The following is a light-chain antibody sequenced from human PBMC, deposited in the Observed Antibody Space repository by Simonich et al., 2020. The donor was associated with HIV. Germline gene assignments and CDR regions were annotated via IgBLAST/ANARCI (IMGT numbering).Light chain of an antibody. CDR1: SSDVGNYNS. Sequence: QSALTQAASVSGSPGQSITISCTGTSSDVGNYNSVSWYQQHPGKAPKVMIYDVSKRPSGVSNRVAVSKYGNTASLTISGLQAEDEADYYCSSYTSSSTWVFGGGTKLTVL. CDR2: DVS. V-gene: IGLV2-14*01. J-gene: IGLJ3*02. CDR3: SSYTSSSTWV.